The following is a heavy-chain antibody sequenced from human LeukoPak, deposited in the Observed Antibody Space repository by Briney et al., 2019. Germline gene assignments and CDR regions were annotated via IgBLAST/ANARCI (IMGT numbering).Heavy chain of an antibody. J-gene: IGHJ4*02. CDR3: AKSSVMATILTEFDY. V-gene: IGHV3-23*01. CDR2: ISGSGGST. D-gene: IGHD5-24*01. Sequence: GGSLRLSCAASGFTFSSYAMSWVRQAPGKGLEWVSAISGSGGSTYYADSVKGRFTISRDNSKNTLYLQMNSLRAEDTAVYYCAKSSVMATILTEFDYWGQGTLVTVSS. CDR1: GFTFSSYA.